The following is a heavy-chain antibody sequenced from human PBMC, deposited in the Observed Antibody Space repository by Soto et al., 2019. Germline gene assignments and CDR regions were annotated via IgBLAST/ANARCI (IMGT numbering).Heavy chain of an antibody. J-gene: IGHJ4*02. CDR2: IYPGDFDT. D-gene: IGHD1-1*01. V-gene: IGHV5-51*01. CDR1: GYTFSTYW. CDR3: ARTYWKLPDPYYFGY. Sequence: GESLKISCKGSGYTFSTYWIGWVRQMPGKGLEWMGIIYPGDFDTRYSPSFQGQVAISVDKSINTAYLQWSSLKASDTAMYYCARTYWKLPDPYYFGYWGQGTLVTVSS.